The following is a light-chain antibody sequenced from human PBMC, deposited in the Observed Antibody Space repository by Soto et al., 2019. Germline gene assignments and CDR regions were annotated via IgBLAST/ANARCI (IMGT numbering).Light chain of an antibody. V-gene: IGLV1-51*01. CDR1: SSNIGNNF. CDR2: DNN. CDR3: GTWDSSLSVRV. J-gene: IGLJ3*02. Sequence: QSVLTQPPSVSAAPRQKVTISCSGSSSNIGNNFVSWYQQIPGTAPKLLIFDNNRRPSGIPDRFSGSKSGTSATLGITGLQTGDEADYYCGTWDSSLSVRVFGGGTKLTVL.